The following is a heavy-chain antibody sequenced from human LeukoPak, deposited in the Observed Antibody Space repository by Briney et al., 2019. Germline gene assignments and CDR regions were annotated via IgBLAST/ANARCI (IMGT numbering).Heavy chain of an antibody. D-gene: IGHD2-21*02. Sequence: PSETLSLTCAVSGGSISSGGYSWSWIRQPPGKGLEWVGYIYHSGSTYYNPSLKSRVTISVDRSKNQFSLKLSSVTAADTAVYYCARLVVTAHEAPYYFDYWGQGTLVTVSS. V-gene: IGHV4-30-2*01. CDR2: IYHSGST. J-gene: IGHJ4*02. CDR1: GGSISSGGYS. CDR3: ARLVVTAHEAPYYFDY.